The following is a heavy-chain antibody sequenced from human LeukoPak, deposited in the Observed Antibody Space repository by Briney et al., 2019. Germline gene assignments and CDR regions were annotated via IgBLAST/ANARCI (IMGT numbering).Heavy chain of an antibody. V-gene: IGHV4-4*02. CDR2: IYHSGST. J-gene: IGHJ4*02. Sequence: PSGTLSLTCAVSGGSISSSNWWGWVRQPPGKGLEWIGGIYHSGSTNYNPSLKSRVTISVDRSKNQFSLKLSSVTAVDTAVYYCARKENVYYYFDYWGQGTLVTVSS. CDR1: GGSISSSNW. D-gene: IGHD3-10*01. CDR3: ARKENVYYYFDY.